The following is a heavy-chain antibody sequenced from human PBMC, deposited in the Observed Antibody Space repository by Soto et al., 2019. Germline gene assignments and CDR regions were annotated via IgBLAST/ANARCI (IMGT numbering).Heavy chain of an antibody. J-gene: IGHJ4*02. D-gene: IGHD6-13*01. CDR2: ISTYNGNT. Sequence: ASVKVSCKASGYTFTTYDISWVRQAPGQGLEWMGRISTYNGNTNYPQSLQGRLTMTTDTSTTTAYMELSSLKSDDTAMYYCARAVGRDGSSWYKGAFVSSGPAPLVTVSS. V-gene: IGHV1-18*01. CDR3: ARAVGRDGSSWYKGAFVS. CDR1: GYTFTTYD.